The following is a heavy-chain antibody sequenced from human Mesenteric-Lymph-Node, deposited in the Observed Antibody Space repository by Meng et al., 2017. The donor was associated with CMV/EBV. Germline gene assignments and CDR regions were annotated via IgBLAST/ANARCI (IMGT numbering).Heavy chain of an antibody. Sequence: GESLKISCAASGFTFSGYAMSWVRQAPGRGLEWVSTTSDSGDNTYYADSVKGRFTVSRDNSKKMLYLHVNSVRAEDTALYYCAKIWPTVTFDYWVQGTLVTVSS. CDR1: GFTFSGYA. CDR3: AKIWPTVTFDY. D-gene: IGHD4-17*01. J-gene: IGHJ4*02. CDR2: TSDSGDNT. V-gene: IGHV3-23*01.